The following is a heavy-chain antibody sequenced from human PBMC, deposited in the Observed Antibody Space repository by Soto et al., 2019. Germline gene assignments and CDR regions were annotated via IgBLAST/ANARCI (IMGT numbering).Heavy chain of an antibody. Sequence: PGGSLRLSCAASGFSFRNYWMHWVRQAPGKGLEWVAVIWCDGSNKNYEYSVKGRFRISIDSYKNKMSLHMQSKRAEDKAMYYCARDTNSAGIDYWGQGTLVTVSS. CDR2: IWCDGSNK. J-gene: IGHJ4*02. V-gene: IGHV3-33*01. CDR1: GFSFRNYW. D-gene: IGHD3-10*01. CDR3: ARDTNSAGIDY.